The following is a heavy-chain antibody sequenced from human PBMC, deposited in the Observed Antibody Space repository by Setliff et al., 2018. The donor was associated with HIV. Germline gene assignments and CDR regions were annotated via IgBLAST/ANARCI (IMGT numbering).Heavy chain of an antibody. V-gene: IGHV3-15*01. Sequence: GGSLRLSCAASGFTFSTHWMTWVRQAPGKGLEWVGRIKSKTDGGTTDYAAPVKGRFTISRDDSKNTLYLQMNSLRVEDTAVYYCARPLLRTNAVYGILGNWFDSWGRGTLVTVSS. CDR1: GFTFSTHW. CDR2: IKSKTDGGTT. D-gene: IGHD2-8*01. CDR3: ARPLLRTNAVYGILGNWFDS. J-gene: IGHJ5*01.